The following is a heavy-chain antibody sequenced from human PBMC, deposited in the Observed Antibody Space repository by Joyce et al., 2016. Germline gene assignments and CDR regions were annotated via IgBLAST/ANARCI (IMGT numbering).Heavy chain of an antibody. CDR2: ISNSGGST. CDR3: AKDSTSWSF. J-gene: IGHJ4*02. D-gene: IGHD2-2*01. V-gene: IGHV3-23*01. Sequence: VQLLQSGGGSVQPGGSLRLACAASGFTFSTSDMTLVRQAPGKGLAWVSSISNSGGSTYYADSVKGRFTVSRDNSRNTLYLQMNSLRAEDTAVYYCAKDSTSWSFWGQGILVTVSS. CDR1: GFTFSTSD.